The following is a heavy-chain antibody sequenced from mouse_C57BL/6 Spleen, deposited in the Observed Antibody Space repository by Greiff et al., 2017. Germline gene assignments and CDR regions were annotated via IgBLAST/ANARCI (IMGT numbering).Heavy chain of an antibody. CDR1: GYTFTSYW. CDR2: IYPGSGST. D-gene: IGHD2-5*01. J-gene: IGHJ3*01. Sequence: QVQLQQPGAELVKPGASVKMSCKASGYTFTSYWITWVKQRPGQGLEWIGDIYPGSGSTNYTEKFKSKATLTVDTSSSTAYMQLSSLTSEDSAVYYCARGYYSNFPFAYWGQGTLVTVSA. V-gene: IGHV1-55*01. CDR3: ARGYYSNFPFAY.